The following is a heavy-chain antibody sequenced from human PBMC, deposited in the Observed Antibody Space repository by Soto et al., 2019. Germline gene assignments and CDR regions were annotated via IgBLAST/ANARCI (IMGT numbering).Heavy chain of an antibody. J-gene: IGHJ4*02. D-gene: IGHD3-22*01. Sequence: WGSLRLSCAASGFTFSDTYMSWIRQAPGKGLEWVSYISSSGSIIYYADSVKGRFTISRDNAKNSLYLQMNSLRAEDTAVYYCARDLGYYESDGYFDYWGQGALVTVSS. CDR3: ARDLGYYESDGYFDY. CDR2: ISSSGSII. V-gene: IGHV3-11*01. CDR1: GFTFSDTY.